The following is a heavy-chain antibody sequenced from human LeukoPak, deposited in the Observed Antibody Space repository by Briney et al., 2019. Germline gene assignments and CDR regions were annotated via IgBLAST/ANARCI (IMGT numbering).Heavy chain of an antibody. CDR1: GGSISSSSYY. V-gene: IGHV4-39*01. J-gene: IGHJ6*04. CDR3: AELGITMIGGV. CDR2: IYYSGST. D-gene: IGHD3-10*02. Sequence: SETLSLTCTVSGGSISSSSYYWGWIRQPPGKGLEWIGSIYYSGSTYYNPSLKSRVAISVDTSKNQFSLKLSSVTAADTAVYYCAELGITMIGGVWGKGTTVTISS.